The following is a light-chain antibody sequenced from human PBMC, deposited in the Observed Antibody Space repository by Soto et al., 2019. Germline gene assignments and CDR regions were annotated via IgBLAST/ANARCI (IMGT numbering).Light chain of an antibody. CDR3: AAWDASLNGVV. CDR1: SSNIGSNP. J-gene: IGLJ2*01. Sequence: QLVLTQPPSASGTPGLRVTFSCSGSSSNIGSNPVSWYQLLPGTAPKLLIYDNERPSGVLDRFSGSKSGTSASLAISGLQSEDEADYYCAAWDASLNGVVFGGGTKLTVL. V-gene: IGLV1-44*01. CDR2: DN.